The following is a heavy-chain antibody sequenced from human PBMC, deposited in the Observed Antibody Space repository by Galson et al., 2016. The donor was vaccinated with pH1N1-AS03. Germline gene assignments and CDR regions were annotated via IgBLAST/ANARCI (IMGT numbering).Heavy chain of an antibody. D-gene: IGHD3-10*01. J-gene: IGHJ4*02. CDR2: IIIGRGLPP. CDR3: ARRPTGIDY. V-gene: IGHV4-34*12. Sequence: KGLDWIGEIIIGRGLPPTYTPSLKRRVTISIDTSRGELSLKLRSVTAADTGVYYCARRPTGIDYWGQGVQVTVSS.